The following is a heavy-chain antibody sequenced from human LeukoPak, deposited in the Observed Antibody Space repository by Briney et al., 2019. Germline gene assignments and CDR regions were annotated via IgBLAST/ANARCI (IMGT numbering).Heavy chain of an antibody. Sequence: GGSLRLSRAASGFTFSSYGMHWVRQAPGKGLEWVAVISYDGSNKYYADSVKGRFTISRDNSKNTLYLQMNSLRAEDTAVYYCAKGDYDSSGYLSCAFDIWGQGTMVTVSS. J-gene: IGHJ3*02. CDR1: GFTFSSYG. CDR3: AKGDYDSSGYLSCAFDI. D-gene: IGHD3-22*01. V-gene: IGHV3-30*18. CDR2: ISYDGSNK.